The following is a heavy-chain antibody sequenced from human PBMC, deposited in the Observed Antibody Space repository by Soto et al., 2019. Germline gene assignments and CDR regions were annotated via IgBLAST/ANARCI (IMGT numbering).Heavy chain of an antibody. CDR1: GGTFSSYA. J-gene: IGHJ4*02. V-gene: IGHV1-69*13. Sequence: SVKVSCKASGGTFSSYAISWVRQAPGQGLEWMGGIIPIFGTANYAQKFQGRVTITAGESTSTAYMELSSLRSEDTAVYYCASPSPLYYYDSSGYPLDYWGQGTLVTVSS. CDR2: IIPIFGTA. D-gene: IGHD3-22*01. CDR3: ASPSPLYYYDSSGYPLDY.